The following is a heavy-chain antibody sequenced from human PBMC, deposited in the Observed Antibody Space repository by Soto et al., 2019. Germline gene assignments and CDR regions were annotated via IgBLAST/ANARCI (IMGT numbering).Heavy chain of an antibody. CDR2: INASNGNT. CDR3: ARTVGYYYGMDV. J-gene: IGHJ6*02. V-gene: IGHV1-3*01. Sequence: ASVKVSCXASGYTFTSYGISWVRQAPGQRLEWMGWINASNGNTKYSQKFQGRVTITRDTSASTAYMELSSLRSEDTAVYYCARTVGYYYGMDVWGQGTTVTVSS. CDR1: GYTFTSYG. D-gene: IGHD4-17*01.